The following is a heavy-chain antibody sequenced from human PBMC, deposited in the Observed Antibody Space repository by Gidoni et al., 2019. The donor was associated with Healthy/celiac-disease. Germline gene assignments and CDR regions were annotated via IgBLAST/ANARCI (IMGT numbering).Heavy chain of an antibody. CDR2: IYYSGST. V-gene: IGHV4-39*01. D-gene: IGHD3-9*01. CDR3: ARLRYFDWLGGAFDI. CDR1: PGSISSSSYY. Sequence: QLQLQESSPGLVKPSETLSLTCPVSPGSISSSSYYWGWIRQPPGKGLEWIGSIYYSGSTYDNPSLKRRVTISVDTSKNQFSLKLSSVTAADTAVYYCARLRYFDWLGGAFDIWGQGTMVTVSS. J-gene: IGHJ3*02.